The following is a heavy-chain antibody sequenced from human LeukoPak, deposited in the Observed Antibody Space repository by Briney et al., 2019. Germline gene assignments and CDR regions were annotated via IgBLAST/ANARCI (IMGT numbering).Heavy chain of an antibody. CDR3: ASSTIRYFDWLFFDY. V-gene: IGHV4-39*07. CDR1: GGSISSNSHY. Sequence: SETLSLTCTVSGGSISSNSHYWGWIRQPPGKGLEWIGNIYYSGSTNYNPPLKSRVTISVDTSKNQFSLKLSSVTAADTAVYYCASSTIRYFDWLFFDYWGQGTLVTVSS. D-gene: IGHD3-9*01. J-gene: IGHJ4*02. CDR2: IYYSGST.